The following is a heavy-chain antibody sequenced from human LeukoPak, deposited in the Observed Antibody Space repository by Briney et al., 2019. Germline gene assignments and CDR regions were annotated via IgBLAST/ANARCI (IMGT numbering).Heavy chain of an antibody. CDR1: GFTFDDYA. J-gene: IGHJ4*02. D-gene: IGHD6-19*01. V-gene: IGHV3-9*01. CDR2: ISWNSGSI. CDR3: AKPRGSSGWFDY. Sequence: PGRSLRLSCAASGFTFDDYAMHWVRQAPGKGLEWVSGISWNSGSIGYADSVKGRFTISRDNAKNSLYLQMNSLRAEDTALYYCAKPRGSSGWFDYWGQGTLVTVSS.